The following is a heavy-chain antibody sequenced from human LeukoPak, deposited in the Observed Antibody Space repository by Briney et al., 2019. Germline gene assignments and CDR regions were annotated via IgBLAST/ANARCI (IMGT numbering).Heavy chain of an antibody. D-gene: IGHD2-2*01. CDR3: ARMDGVDYYYYYYYMDV. CDR1: GGSFSGYY. Sequence: SETLSLTCAVYGGSFSGYYWSWIRQPPGKGLEWIGEINHSGSTNYNPSLKSRVTISVDTSKNQFSLKLSSVTAADTAVYYCARMDGVDYYYYYYYMDVWGKGTTVTVSS. CDR2: INHSGST. V-gene: IGHV4-34*01. J-gene: IGHJ6*03.